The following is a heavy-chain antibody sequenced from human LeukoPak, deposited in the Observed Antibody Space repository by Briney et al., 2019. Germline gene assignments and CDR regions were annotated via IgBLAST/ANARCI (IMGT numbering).Heavy chain of an antibody. J-gene: IGHJ4*02. CDR1: GGSISSGDYY. Sequence: SETLSLTCTVSGGSISSGDYYWSWIRQPPGKGLEWIGYIYYSGSTYYNPSLKSRVTISVGTSKNQFSLKLSSVTAADTAVYYCARDRDGYNPFDYWGQGTLVTVSS. D-gene: IGHD5-24*01. CDR3: ARDRDGYNPFDY. V-gene: IGHV4-30-4*08. CDR2: IYYSGST.